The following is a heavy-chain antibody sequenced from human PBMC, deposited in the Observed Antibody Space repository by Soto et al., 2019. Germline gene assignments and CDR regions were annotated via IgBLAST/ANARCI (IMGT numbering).Heavy chain of an antibody. J-gene: IGHJ4*02. CDR2: TYYRSKWYN. CDR3: ARSGPGGYSDY. V-gene: IGHV6-1*01. CDR1: GDGVSSNIAA. Sequence: PSRTLSLTCAISGDGVSSNIAAWNWIMQTPSRGLEWLGRTYYRSKWYNHYAVSVKSRITVNPDTSKNQFSLQLNSVTPEDTAVYYCARSGPGGYSDYWGQGTLVTVSS. D-gene: IGHD3-22*01.